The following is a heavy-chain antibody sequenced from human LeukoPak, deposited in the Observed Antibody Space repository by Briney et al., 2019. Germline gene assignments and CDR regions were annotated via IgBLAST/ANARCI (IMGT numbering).Heavy chain of an antibody. CDR3: ARSPDQYKGAWYFDL. CDR1: GYTFTSYG. V-gene: IGHV1-18*01. D-gene: IGHD1-1*01. CDR2: ISAYNGNT. Sequence: ASVKVSCKASGYTFTSYGISWVRQAPGQGLEWMGWISAYNGNTNYAQKLQGRVTMTTDTSTSTAYMELRSLRSDDTAVYYCARSPDQYKGAWYFDLWGRGTLVTVSS. J-gene: IGHJ2*01.